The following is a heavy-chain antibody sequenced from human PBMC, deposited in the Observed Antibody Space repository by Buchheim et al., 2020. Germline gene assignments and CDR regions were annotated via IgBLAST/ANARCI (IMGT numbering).Heavy chain of an antibody. Sequence: EVQLVESGGGLVQPGGSLKLSCAASGFTFSGSAMHWVRQASGKGLEWVGRIRSKANSYATAYAASVKGRFTISRDDSKNTAYLKMNSLKTEDTAVYYCTRLYCTGGVCYDYWGQGTL. V-gene: IGHV3-73*01. CDR2: IRSKANSYAT. CDR1: GFTFSGSA. J-gene: IGHJ4*02. CDR3: TRLYCTGGVCYDY. D-gene: IGHD2-8*02.